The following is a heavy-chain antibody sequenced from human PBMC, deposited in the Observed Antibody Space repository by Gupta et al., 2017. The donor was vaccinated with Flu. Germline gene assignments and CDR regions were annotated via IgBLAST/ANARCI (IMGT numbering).Heavy chain of an antibody. V-gene: IGHV3-30-3*02. CDR1: AFNFSIYA. Sequence: QVQLVESGGGVAQTGGSLWLSCATSAFNFSIYAMHWFRQAPGKGLEWVSVISYDRGKQYYAESVKGRFTISRDNYKNIVSLEMNTLTPEDTARYFCALGGGWNDGRVSDAFDMRGRGTMVNVSS. D-gene: IGHD1-1*01. CDR3: ALGGGWNDGRVSDAFDM. CDR2: ISYDRGKQ. J-gene: IGHJ3*02.